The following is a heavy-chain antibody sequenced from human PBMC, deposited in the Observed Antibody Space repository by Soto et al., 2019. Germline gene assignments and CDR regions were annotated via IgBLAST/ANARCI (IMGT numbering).Heavy chain of an antibody. Sequence: QVRLQESGPKLVRPSQTLSLTCSVSGVSINRGDYYWSWIRQSPGRGLEWIGSIYYNGDTNYNPSLGSRVTMSVDTAKNQFCLDLQSVVAAYTAVYFCAREGRDIVQVPYYWGQGALITGSS. V-gene: IGHV4-30-4*01. D-gene: IGHD2-15*01. CDR3: AREGRDIVQVPYY. J-gene: IGHJ4*02. CDR1: GVSINRGDYY. CDR2: IYYNGDT.